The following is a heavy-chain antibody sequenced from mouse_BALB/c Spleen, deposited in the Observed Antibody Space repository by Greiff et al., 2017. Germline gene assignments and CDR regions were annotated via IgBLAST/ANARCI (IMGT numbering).Heavy chain of an antibody. Sequence: EVQLHQSGPGLVKPSQSLSLTCSVTGYSITSGYYWNWIRQFPGNKLEWMGYISYDGSNNYNPSLKNRISITRDTSKNQFFLKLNSVTTEDTATYYCARGDGYYRYAMDYWGQGTSVTVSS. CDR2: ISYDGSN. CDR3: ARGDGYYRYAMDY. V-gene: IGHV3-6*02. CDR1: GYSITSGYY. J-gene: IGHJ4*01. D-gene: IGHD2-3*01.